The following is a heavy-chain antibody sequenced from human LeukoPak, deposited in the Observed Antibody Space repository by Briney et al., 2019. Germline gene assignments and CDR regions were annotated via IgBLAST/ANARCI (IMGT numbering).Heavy chain of an antibody. V-gene: IGHV3-30-3*01. Sequence: GGSLRLSCAASGFTFSSYAMDWVRQAPGKGLEWVAFISYDGSNKYYADSVKGRFTISRDNSKNTLYLQMNSLRAEDTAVYYCARDYYDSSGYSPPGDYWGQGTLVTASS. CDR1: GFTFSSYA. CDR2: ISYDGSNK. J-gene: IGHJ4*02. CDR3: ARDYYDSSGYSPPGDY. D-gene: IGHD3-22*01.